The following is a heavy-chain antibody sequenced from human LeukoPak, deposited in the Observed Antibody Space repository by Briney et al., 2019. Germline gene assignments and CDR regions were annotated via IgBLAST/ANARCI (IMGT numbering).Heavy chain of an antibody. CDR2: ISYDGSNK. V-gene: IGHV3-30*18. J-gene: IGHJ4*02. Sequence: GGSLRLSCAASGFTFSSYGMHWVRQAPGKGLEWVAVISYDGSNKYYADSVKGRFTISRDNSKNTLYLQMNSLRAEDTAVYHCAKPQSKYCSSTSCAKDYFDYWGQGTLVTVSS. CDR1: GFTFSSYG. D-gene: IGHD2-2*01. CDR3: AKPQSKYCSSTSCAKDYFDY.